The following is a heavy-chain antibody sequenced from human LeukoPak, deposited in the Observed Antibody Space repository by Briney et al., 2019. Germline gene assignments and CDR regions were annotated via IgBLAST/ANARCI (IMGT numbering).Heavy chain of an antibody. J-gene: IGHJ4*02. V-gene: IGHV3-33*01. CDR2: IWYDGSNK. Sequence: GGFLRLSCAASGFTFSIYGMHWVRKAPGKGLEWVAVIWYDGSNKYYADSVKGRFTISRDNSKNTLYLQMNSLRAEDTAVYCCARDFGGDCPYYWGQGTLVTVSS. CDR1: GFTFSIYG. CDR3: ARDFGGDCPYY. D-gene: IGHD2-21*02.